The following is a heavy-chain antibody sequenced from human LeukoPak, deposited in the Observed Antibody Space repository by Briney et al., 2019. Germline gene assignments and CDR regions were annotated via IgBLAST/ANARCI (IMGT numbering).Heavy chain of an antibody. CDR1: GFTFSDYA. CDR2: ISASGGTT. J-gene: IGHJ5*02. Sequence: PGGSLRLSCAASGFTFSDYAMTWVRQAPGKGLEWVSGISASGGTTHYADSVKGRFTGSRDNSKNTLYLQMNSLRGDDTAVYYCAKDRGSGPLFSLISWGQGTLVTVSS. D-gene: IGHD6-19*01. CDR3: AKDRGSGPLFSLIS. V-gene: IGHV3-23*01.